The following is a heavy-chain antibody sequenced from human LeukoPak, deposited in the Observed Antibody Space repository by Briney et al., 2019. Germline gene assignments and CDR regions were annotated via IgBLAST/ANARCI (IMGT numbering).Heavy chain of an antibody. CDR2: VNTDGTTT. J-gene: IGHJ4*02. Sequence: GGSLRLSCAASGFTFGNHWMNWVRQAPGQGLVWVSHVNTDGTTTTYADSVKGRFAISRDNAKNTLYLQMSSLRAEDTAVYYCATECGTSGTSCFEYWGQGTLVTVSS. CDR1: GFTFGNHW. V-gene: IGHV3-74*01. D-gene: IGHD1-1*01. CDR3: ATECGTSGTSCFEY.